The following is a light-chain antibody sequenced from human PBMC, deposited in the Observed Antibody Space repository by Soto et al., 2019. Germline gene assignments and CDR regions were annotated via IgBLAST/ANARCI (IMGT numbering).Light chain of an antibody. V-gene: IGLV2-14*01. CDR1: SSDIGGDNF. J-gene: IGLJ1*01. CDR3: ISYTGSSSPRYV. CDR2: EFS. Sequence: QSVLSQPASVSGSPGQSITISCTGTSSDIGGDNFVSWYQHHPGKVPKLIIFEFSNRPSGVSDRFSGSKSGNTASLTISRLQAEDEADYYCISYTGSSSPRYVFGTGTKLTVL.